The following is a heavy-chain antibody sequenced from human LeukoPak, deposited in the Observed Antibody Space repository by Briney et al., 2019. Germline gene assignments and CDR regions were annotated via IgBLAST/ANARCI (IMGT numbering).Heavy chain of an antibody. CDR3: ARQDNYYFDY. CDR1: GFTFRNYVIH. D-gene: IGHD1-20*01. V-gene: IGHV4-39*01. J-gene: IGHJ4*02. Sequence: PGGSLRLSCAASGFTFRNYVIHWVRQPPGKGLEWIGSIYYSGTTYYNPSLKSRVTISVDMSKNQFSLKLSSVTAADTAVYYCARQDNYYFDYWGQGILVTVSS. CDR2: IYYSGTT.